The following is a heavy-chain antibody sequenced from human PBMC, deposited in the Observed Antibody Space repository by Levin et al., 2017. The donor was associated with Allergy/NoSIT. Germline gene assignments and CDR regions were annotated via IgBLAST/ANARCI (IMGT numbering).Heavy chain of an antibody. D-gene: IGHD2-8*02. J-gene: IGHJ4*02. Sequence: LSLTCAASGFTFSSYGMHWVRQAPGKGLEWVAVISYDGSNKYYADSVKGRFTISRDNSKNTLYLQMNSLRAEDTAVYYCAKAPPVLVYPIYWGQGTLVTVSS. V-gene: IGHV3-30*18. CDR1: GFTFSSYG. CDR3: AKAPPVLVYPIY. CDR2: ISYDGSNK.